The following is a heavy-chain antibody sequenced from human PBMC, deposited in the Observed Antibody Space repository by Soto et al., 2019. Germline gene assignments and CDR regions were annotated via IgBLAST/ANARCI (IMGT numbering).Heavy chain of an antibody. J-gene: IGHJ3*02. CDR2: IWYDGSNK. CDR3: ARDSYDYIWGSYRPDAFDI. Sequence: PGGSLRLSCAASGFTFSSYGMHWVRQAPGKGLEWVAVIWYDGSNKYYADSVKGRFTISRDNSKNTLYLQMNSLRAEDTAVYYCARDSYDYIWGSYRPDAFDIWGQGTIVTVSS. D-gene: IGHD3-16*02. CDR1: GFTFSSYG. V-gene: IGHV3-33*01.